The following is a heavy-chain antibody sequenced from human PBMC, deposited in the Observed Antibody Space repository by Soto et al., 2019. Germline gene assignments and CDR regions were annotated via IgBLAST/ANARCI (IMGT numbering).Heavy chain of an antibody. J-gene: IGHJ4*02. D-gene: IGHD3-9*01. V-gene: IGHV1-69*01. CDR3: ASWDYDVLTGYSYDD. CDR1: GGTFNNYG. Sequence: QVQLVQSGAEVNKPGSSVKVSCKASGGTFNNYGMGWVRQAPGQGLEWMGGIIPMIGRTNYAQKFQGRLTLTADASRSTAYMELRSLRSDDTAVYYCASWDYDVLTGYSYDDWGQGTLVTVSS. CDR2: IIPMIGRT.